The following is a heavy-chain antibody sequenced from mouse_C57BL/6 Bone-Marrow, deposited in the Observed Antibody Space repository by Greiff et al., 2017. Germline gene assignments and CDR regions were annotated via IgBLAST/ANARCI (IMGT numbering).Heavy chain of an antibody. CDR1: GFTFSSYA. V-gene: IGHV5-4*01. CDR2: ISDGGSYT. J-gene: IGHJ3*01. D-gene: IGHD2-4*01. Sequence: DVKLVESGGGLVKPGGSLKLSCAASGFTFSSYAMSWVRQTPEKRLAWVATISDGGSYTYYPDNVKGRFTISRDNAKNNLYLQMSHLKSEDTAMYYCAREAYDYGAYWGQGTLVTVSA. CDR3: AREAYDYGAY.